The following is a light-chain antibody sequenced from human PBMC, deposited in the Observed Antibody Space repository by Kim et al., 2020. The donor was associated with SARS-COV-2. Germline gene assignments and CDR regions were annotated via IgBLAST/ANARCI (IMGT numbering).Light chain of an antibody. CDR2: GDI. CDR1: NAGAAYD. V-gene: IGLV1-40*01. CDR3: QTYDSGHVV. J-gene: IGLJ2*01. Sequence: GTPGRARPSPLSGSNAGAAYDVHWYQQFPGSAPKLLIYGDIHRPSGVPDRFSGSKSGTSASLAITGLQGEDEADYFCQTYDSGHVVFGGGTQLTVL.